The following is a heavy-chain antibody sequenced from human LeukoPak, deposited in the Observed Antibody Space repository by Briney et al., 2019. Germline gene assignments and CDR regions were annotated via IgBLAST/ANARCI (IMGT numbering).Heavy chain of an antibody. CDR3: ARGYDSSGYYSTLRAFDI. Sequence: SGTLSLTCAVSGGSISSSNWWSWVRQPPGKGLEWIGEIYHSGSTNYNPTLKSRVTISVDTSKNQFSLKLSSVTAADTAVYYCARGYDSSGYYSTLRAFDIWGQGTMVTVSS. CDR1: GGSISSSNW. D-gene: IGHD3-22*01. CDR2: IYHSGST. J-gene: IGHJ3*02. V-gene: IGHV4-4*02.